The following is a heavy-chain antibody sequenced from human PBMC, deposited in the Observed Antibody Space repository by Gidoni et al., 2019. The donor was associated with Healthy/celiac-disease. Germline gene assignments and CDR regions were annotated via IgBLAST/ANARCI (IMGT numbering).Heavy chain of an antibody. D-gene: IGHD3-16*01. Sequence: EVQLVESGGGLVQPGGSLRLSCAASGFTFRSYWMSWVRQAPGKGLEGVANIKQEGSEKYYVDSVKGRVTISRDNAKNSLYLQMNSLRAEDTAVYYCARDSPYDYVWGSYPYDAFDIWGQGTMVTVSS. CDR2: IKQEGSEK. J-gene: IGHJ3*02. CDR3: ARDSPYDYVWGSYPYDAFDI. CDR1: GFTFRSYW. V-gene: IGHV3-7*01.